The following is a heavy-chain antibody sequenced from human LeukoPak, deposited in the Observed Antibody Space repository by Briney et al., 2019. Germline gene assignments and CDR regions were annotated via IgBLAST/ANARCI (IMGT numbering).Heavy chain of an antibody. J-gene: IGHJ5*02. CDR2: INHSGST. Sequence: SETLSLTCAVYGGSFSGYYWSRIRQPPGKGLEWIGEINHSGSTNYNPSLKSRVTISVDTSKNQFSLKLSSATAADTAVYYCAREGLLADIVVVPAAKGIFDPWGQGTLVTVSS. D-gene: IGHD2-2*01. CDR3: AREGLLADIVVVPAAKGIFDP. CDR1: GGSFSGYY. V-gene: IGHV4-34*01.